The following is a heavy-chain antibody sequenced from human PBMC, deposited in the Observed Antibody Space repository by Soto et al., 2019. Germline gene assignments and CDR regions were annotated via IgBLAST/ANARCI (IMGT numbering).Heavy chain of an antibody. CDR3: ARDVGYYDSGRHELGYYYYGMDV. V-gene: IGHV4-31*03. J-gene: IGHJ6*02. CDR2: IYYSGST. Sequence: SLSPTSTVSGGSVSVGGYCWSWIRQHPGKGLEGIGYIYYSGSTYYNPSLKSRVTKSVATSKNHFYLNLSSVTAADTPVYYCARDVGYYDSGRHELGYYYYGMDVWGQGTTVTVSS. D-gene: IGHD3-22*01. CDR1: GGSVSVGGYC.